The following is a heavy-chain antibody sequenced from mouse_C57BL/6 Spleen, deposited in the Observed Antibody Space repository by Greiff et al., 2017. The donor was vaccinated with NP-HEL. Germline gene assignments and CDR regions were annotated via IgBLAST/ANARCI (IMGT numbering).Heavy chain of an antibody. CDR3: ARPYYGSSYGYFDV. V-gene: IGHV5-4*03. J-gene: IGHJ1*03. Sequence: EVMLVESGGGLVKPGGSLKLSCAASGFTFSSYAMSWVRQTPEKRLEWVATISDGGSYTYYPDNVKGRFTISRDNAKNNLYLQMSHLKSEDTAMYYCARPYYGSSYGYFDVWGTGTTVTVSS. D-gene: IGHD1-1*01. CDR2: ISDGGSYT. CDR1: GFTFSSYA.